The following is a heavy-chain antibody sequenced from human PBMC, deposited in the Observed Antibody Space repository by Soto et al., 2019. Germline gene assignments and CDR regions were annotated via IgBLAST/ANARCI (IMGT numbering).Heavy chain of an antibody. CDR3: ARLSGSYAWGLSHPEYYFDY. CDR2: IYYSGST. Sequence: SETLSLTCTVSGGSISSSSYYWGWIRQPPGKGLEWIGSIYYSGSTYYNPSLKSRVTISVDTSKNQFSLKLSSVTAADTAVYYCARLSGSYAWGLSHPEYYFDYWGQGTLVTVSS. V-gene: IGHV4-39*01. D-gene: IGHD1-26*01. J-gene: IGHJ4*02. CDR1: GGSISSSSYY.